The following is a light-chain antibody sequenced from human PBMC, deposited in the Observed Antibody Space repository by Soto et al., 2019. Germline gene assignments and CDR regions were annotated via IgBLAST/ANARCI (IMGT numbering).Light chain of an antibody. Sequence: QSALTQPPSASGSPGQSVTISYTGTSSDVGGYNYVSWYQQYPGRAPKLMIYEVTKRPSGVPDRFSGSKSGNTASLTVSGLQAEDEADYDCSSYAASNNFYFVFGGGTKLTVL. V-gene: IGLV2-8*01. CDR3: SSYAASNNFYFV. CDR2: EVT. J-gene: IGLJ3*02. CDR1: SSDVGGYNY.